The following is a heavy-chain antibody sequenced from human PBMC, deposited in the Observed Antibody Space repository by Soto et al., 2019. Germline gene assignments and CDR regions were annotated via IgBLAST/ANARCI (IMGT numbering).Heavy chain of an antibody. Sequence: PSETLCLTWTVSGGSISSGYYWSWFRLHPGEGVEGIGYIYHSGSTYYNPSLKSRVTISVDRSKNQFSLRLSSVTAADTAVYYCANLDMITFGGIIGPNDEFDIWGQGTMVTVSS. D-gene: IGHD3-16*01. V-gene: IGHV4-30-4*08. J-gene: IGHJ3*02. CDR3: ANLDMITFGGIIGPNDEFDI. CDR1: GGSISSGYY. CDR2: IYHSGST.